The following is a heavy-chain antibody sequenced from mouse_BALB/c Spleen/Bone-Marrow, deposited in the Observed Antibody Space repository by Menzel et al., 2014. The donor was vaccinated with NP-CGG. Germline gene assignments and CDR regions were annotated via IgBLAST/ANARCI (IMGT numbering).Heavy chain of an antibody. Sequence: EVKLMESGGGLVQPKGSLKLSCAASGFTFNTYAMNWVRQAPGKGLEWVARIRSKSNNYATYYADSVKDRFTISGDDSQSMLYLQMNNLKTEDTAMYYCVRHMDYWGQGTSVTVSS. V-gene: IGHV10-1*02. CDR2: IRSKSNNYAT. CDR1: GFTFNTYA. J-gene: IGHJ4*01. CDR3: VRHMDY.